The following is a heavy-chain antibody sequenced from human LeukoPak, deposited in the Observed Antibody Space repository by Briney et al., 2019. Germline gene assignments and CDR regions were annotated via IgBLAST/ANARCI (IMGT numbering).Heavy chain of an antibody. Sequence: SETLSLTCTVSGYSISSGYYWGWIRQPPGKGLEWIGSISNSGSTYDNPSLKSRVSISVDTSKNQLSLKLTSVTAADTAVYYCARRKLYYSSGSPFDYWGQGTLVTVSS. CDR3: ARRKLYYSSGSPFDY. D-gene: IGHD3-10*01. J-gene: IGHJ4*02. CDR1: GYSISSGYY. CDR2: ISNSGST. V-gene: IGHV4-38-2*02.